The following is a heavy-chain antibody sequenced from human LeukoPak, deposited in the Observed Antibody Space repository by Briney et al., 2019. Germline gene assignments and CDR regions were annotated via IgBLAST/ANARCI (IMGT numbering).Heavy chain of an antibody. CDR3: ARDGDMSNGYYSDY. D-gene: IGHD3-22*01. V-gene: IGHV7-4-1*02. J-gene: IGHJ4*02. CDR1: GYTFTSYA. CDR2: INTNTGNP. Sequence: ASVKVSCKASGYTFTSYAMNWVRQAPGQGLEWMGWINTNTGNPTYAQGFTGRFVFSLDTSVTTTYLQISSLKAEDTAVYYCARDGDMSNGYYSDYWGQGTLVTVSS.